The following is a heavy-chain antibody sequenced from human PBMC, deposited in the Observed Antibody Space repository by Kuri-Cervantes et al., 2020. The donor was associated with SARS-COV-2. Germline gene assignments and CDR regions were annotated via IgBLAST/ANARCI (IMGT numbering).Heavy chain of an antibody. J-gene: IGHJ4*02. CDR2: INPNSGVT. CDR3: ARYLDWERGIDS. D-gene: IGHD3/OR15-3a*01. V-gene: IGHV1-8*02. Sequence: ASVKVSCKAFGYTFNIYDINWVRQAPGQGLEWMGWINPNSGVTGYAQKFQGRVIMTRDTSRNTAYVGLSSLRSEDTAVYFCARYLDWERGIDSWGQGTLVTVSS. CDR1: GYTFNIYD.